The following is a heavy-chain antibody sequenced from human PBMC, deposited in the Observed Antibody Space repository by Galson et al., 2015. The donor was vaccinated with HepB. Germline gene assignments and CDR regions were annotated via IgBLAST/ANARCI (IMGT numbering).Heavy chain of an antibody. CDR1: GFSLTANGMS. CDR3: ARIVNYGPRYYGMDV. CDR2: IDWGDDK. J-gene: IGHJ6*02. Sequence: PALVKPTQTLTLTCSFSGFSLTANGMSVNWIRQTPGKAPEWLARIDWGDDKYYSTSLRSRLTISKDNSRNQGVLTMTNMDPVDTATYYCARIVNYGPRYYGMDVWGQGTTVTVS. V-gene: IGHV2-70*11. D-gene: IGHD3-10*01.